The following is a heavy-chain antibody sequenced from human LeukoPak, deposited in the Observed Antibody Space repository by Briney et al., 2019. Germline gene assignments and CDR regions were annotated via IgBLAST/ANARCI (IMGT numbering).Heavy chain of an antibody. CDR2: IYPGDSAT. V-gene: IGHV5-51*01. CDR3: ARQNWGVDY. J-gene: IGHJ4*02. D-gene: IGHD7-27*01. CDR1: GXRFSSYW. Sequence: GESLKISCKGSGXRFSSYWSAWVRQMPGKGLEWMGIIYPGDSATKYSPSFQGQVTVSADKSISTAYLQWSSLKASDTAMYYCARQNWGVDYWGQGTLVTVSS.